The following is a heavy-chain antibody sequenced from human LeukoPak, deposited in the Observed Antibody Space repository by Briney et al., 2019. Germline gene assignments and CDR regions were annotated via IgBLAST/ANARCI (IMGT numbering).Heavy chain of an antibody. Sequence: PGGSLRLSCEASGFTFQDYYMSWIRQAPGKGLEWVSFISSNGATKYYADSVRGRFTISRDNAKNSVYLYMNSLREDDTAVYYCARARSIAARPDRRRYNWFDPWGQGTLVTVSS. CDR3: ARARSIAARPDRRRYNWFDP. CDR2: ISSNGATK. D-gene: IGHD6-6*01. J-gene: IGHJ5*02. CDR1: GFTFQDYY. V-gene: IGHV3-11*04.